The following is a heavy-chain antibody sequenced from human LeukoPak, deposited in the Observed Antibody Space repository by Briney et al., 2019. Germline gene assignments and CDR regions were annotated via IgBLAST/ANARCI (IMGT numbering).Heavy chain of an antibody. Sequence: GGSLRLSCAASGFTFSSYWMYWVRQAPGKGLVWVSRINSDGSSTSYADSVKGRFTISRDNAKNTLYLQMNSLRAEDTAVYYCARDQILTGYDYWGQGTLVTVSS. CDR1: GFTFSSYW. J-gene: IGHJ4*02. CDR3: ARDQILTGYDY. CDR2: INSDGSST. V-gene: IGHV3-74*01. D-gene: IGHD3-9*01.